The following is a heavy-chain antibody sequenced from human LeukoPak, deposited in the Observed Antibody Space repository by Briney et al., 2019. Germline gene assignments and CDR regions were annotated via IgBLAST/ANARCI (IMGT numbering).Heavy chain of an antibody. Sequence: SETLSLTCAVSGGSISSSNWWSWVRQPPGKGLEWIGEIYHSGSTNYNPSLKSRVTISADTSQNQFSLKLSSVTAADTAVYYCASRKLGNDYWGQGTLVTVSS. J-gene: IGHJ4*02. CDR2: IYHSGST. CDR3: ASRKLGNDY. D-gene: IGHD7-27*01. V-gene: IGHV4-4*02. CDR1: GGSISSSNW.